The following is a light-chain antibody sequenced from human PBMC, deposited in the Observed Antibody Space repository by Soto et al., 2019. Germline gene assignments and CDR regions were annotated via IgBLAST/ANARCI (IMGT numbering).Light chain of an antibody. Sequence: QSVLTQSSSASASLGSSVKLTCTLSSGHSSYIIAWHQQQPGKAPRYLMKLEGSGSCNKGSGVPDRFSGSSSGADRYLTISNLQFEDEANYYCETWDSNTRVFGGGTKLTVL. CDR1: SGHSSYI. J-gene: IGLJ2*01. CDR3: ETWDSNTRV. CDR2: LEGSGSC. V-gene: IGLV4-60*02.